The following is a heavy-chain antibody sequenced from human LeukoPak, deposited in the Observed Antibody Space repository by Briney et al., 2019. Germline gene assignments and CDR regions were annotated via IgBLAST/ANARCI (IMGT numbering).Heavy chain of an antibody. V-gene: IGHV4-39*01. CDR3: ARRDCSGGSCQYFDY. CDR1: GGSISSSDYY. Sequence: SETLSLTCTVSGGSISSSDYYWGWIRQPPGKGLEWIGIINYRGSTYYNPSLKSRVTTSVDTSKNQFSLKLSSVTAADPAMYYCARRDCSGGSCQYFDYWGQGTQVTVSS. J-gene: IGHJ4*02. CDR2: INYRGST. D-gene: IGHD2-15*01.